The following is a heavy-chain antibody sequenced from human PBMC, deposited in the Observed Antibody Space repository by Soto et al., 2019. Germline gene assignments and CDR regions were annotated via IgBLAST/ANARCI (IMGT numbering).Heavy chain of an antibody. CDR3: ARAPTMITFGGVLFDY. Sequence: PSETLSLTCAVSGYSISSGYYWGWIRQPPGKGLEWIGSIYHSGSTYYNPSLKSRVTISVDTSKNQFSLKLSSVTAADTAVYYCARAPTMITFGGVLFDYWGQGTLVTVSS. D-gene: IGHD3-16*01. CDR1: GYSISSGYY. V-gene: IGHV4-38-2*01. J-gene: IGHJ4*02. CDR2: IYHSGST.